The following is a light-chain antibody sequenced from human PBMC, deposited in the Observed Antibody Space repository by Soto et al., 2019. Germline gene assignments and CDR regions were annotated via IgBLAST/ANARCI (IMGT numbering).Light chain of an antibody. CDR2: DAS. V-gene: IGKV3-11*01. J-gene: IGKJ1*01. CDR1: QSVRSY. CDR3: LQRSGWPWT. Sequence: EIVLTQSPATLSLSPGERATLSCRASQSVRSYLAWYQQKPGQAPRLLIYDASNRATDIPARFSGSGSGTDFTLTISSLVPEDFAVYYCLQRSGWPWTFGQGTKVEIK.